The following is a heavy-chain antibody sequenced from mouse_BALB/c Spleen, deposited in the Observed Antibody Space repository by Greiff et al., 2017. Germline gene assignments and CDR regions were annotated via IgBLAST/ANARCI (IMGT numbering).Heavy chain of an antibody. CDR1: GFTFSSYG. Sequence: EVKLMESGGGLVQPGGSLKLSCAASGFTFSSYGMSWVRQTPDKRLELVATINSNGGSTYYPDSVKGRFTISRDNARNILYLQMSSLRSEDTAMYYCARVNGNYYFDYWGQGTTLTVSS. D-gene: IGHD2-1*01. CDR3: ARVNGNYYFDY. V-gene: IGHV5-6-3*01. CDR2: INSNGGST. J-gene: IGHJ2*01.